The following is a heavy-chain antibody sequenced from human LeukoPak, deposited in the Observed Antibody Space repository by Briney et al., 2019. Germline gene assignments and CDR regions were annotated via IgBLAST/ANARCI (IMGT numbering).Heavy chain of an antibody. V-gene: IGHV1-2*06. D-gene: IGHD3-22*01. CDR2: INPNSGGT. CDR3: ARAIWYYDSSGYSGHDAFDI. Sequence: ASVKVSCKASGYTFTGYYMHWVRQAPGQGLEWMGRINPNSGGTNYAQKFQGRVTMTRDTSISTAYMELSRLRSDDTAVYYCARAIWYYDSSGYSGHDAFDIWGQGTMVTVSS. CDR1: GYTFTGYY. J-gene: IGHJ3*02.